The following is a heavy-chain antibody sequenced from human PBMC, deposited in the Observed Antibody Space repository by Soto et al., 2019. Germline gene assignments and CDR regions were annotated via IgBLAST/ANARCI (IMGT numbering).Heavy chain of an antibody. CDR1: GGIFRSNA. CDR2: IIPQFPTP. J-gene: IGHJ4*02. Sequence: QVQLVQSGAEVRRPGSSVMVSCKSSGGIFRSNAINWVRQAPGQGLEWMGAIIPQFPTPYFAQKFQGRVTITADESTITAYMALNSLRSYDTAVYFCARDAADTPMVYWGQGTLLTVSS. CDR3: ARDAADTPMVY. D-gene: IGHD5-18*01. V-gene: IGHV1-69*01.